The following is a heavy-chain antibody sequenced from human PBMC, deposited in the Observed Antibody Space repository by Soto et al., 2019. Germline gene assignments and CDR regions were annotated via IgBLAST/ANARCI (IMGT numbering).Heavy chain of an antibody. CDR1: GFTFTSFY. D-gene: IGHD3-22*01. V-gene: IGHV1-46*01. Sequence: GASLKVSCKASGFTFTSFYMHWVRQAPGQGPEWMGIMHPYGGSTGYAQKFQGRVTLTRDTSTRTDYMELSSLRSDDTAVYYCAILYYYDSGDYYSNYQYYGMDVWGQGTTVTVSS. CDR2: MHPYGGST. J-gene: IGHJ6*02. CDR3: AILYYYDSGDYYSNYQYYGMDV.